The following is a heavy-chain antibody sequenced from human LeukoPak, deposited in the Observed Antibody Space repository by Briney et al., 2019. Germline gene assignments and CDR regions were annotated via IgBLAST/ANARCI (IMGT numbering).Heavy chain of an antibody. CDR2: ISDSGDTT. CDR1: GFTFSAYA. V-gene: IGHV3-23*01. D-gene: IGHD1-14*01. CDR3: ASHRRKFTTHNDF. Sequence: GGSLRLSCTASGFTFSAYAMSWVRQAPGKGLEWVSGISDSGDTTYYADSVKGRFTISRDNSKNTVHLQMNSLRAEDTGVYYCASHRRKFTTHNDFWGPGTLVTVSS. J-gene: IGHJ4*02.